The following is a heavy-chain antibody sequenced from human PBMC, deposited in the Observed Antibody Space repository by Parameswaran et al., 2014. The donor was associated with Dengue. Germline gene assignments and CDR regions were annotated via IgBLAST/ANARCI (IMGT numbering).Heavy chain of an antibody. CDR2: IYPGDSDT. J-gene: IGHJ6*02. CDR3: ARRPLYYDSSGYYPYYYYGMDV. D-gene: IGHD3-22*01. V-gene: IGHV5-51*01. Sequence: VRQMPGKGLEWMGIIYPGDSDTRYSPSFQGQVTISADKSISTAYLQWSSLKASDTAMYYCARRPLYYDSSGYYPYYYYGMDVWGQGTTVTVSS.